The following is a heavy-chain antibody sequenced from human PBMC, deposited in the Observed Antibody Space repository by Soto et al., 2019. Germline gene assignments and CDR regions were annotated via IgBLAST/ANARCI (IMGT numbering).Heavy chain of an antibody. Sequence: GGSLRLSCAASGFTVSSYYMSWVRQAPGKGLKWVSVIYSGGSTYYADSVKGRFTISRDSSKNTLYLQMNSLRAEDTAVYYCAREIPYCSGGSCYSPFYFDYWGQGTLVTVSS. CDR3: AREIPYCSGGSCYSPFYFDY. CDR1: GFTVSSYY. CDR2: IYSGGST. J-gene: IGHJ4*02. D-gene: IGHD2-15*01. V-gene: IGHV3-66*01.